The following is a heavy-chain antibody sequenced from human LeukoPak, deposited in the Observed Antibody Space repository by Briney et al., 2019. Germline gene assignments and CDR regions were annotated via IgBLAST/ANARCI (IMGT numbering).Heavy chain of an antibody. CDR1: GGTFSSYA. CDR3: ARGRYSSPDY. V-gene: IGHV1-69*05. D-gene: IGHD6-13*01. Sequence: ASVKVSCKASGGTFSSYAISWVRQAPGQGLEWMGGIIPIFGTANYAQKLQGRVTMTTDTSTSTAYMELRSLRSDDTAVYYCARGRYSSPDYWGQGTLVTVSS. CDR2: IIPIFGTA. J-gene: IGHJ4*02.